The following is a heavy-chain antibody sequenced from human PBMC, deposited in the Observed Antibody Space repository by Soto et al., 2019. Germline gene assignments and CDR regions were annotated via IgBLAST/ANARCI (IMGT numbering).Heavy chain of an antibody. CDR1: GGSISSYY. CDR3: ARAEFRSRSLHYYYGLDV. CDR2: IYNSGST. J-gene: IGHJ6*02. D-gene: IGHD3-10*01. Sequence: PSETLSLTCTVSGGSISSYYWSWIRQPPGKGLEWIGYIYNSGSTNYNPSLKRRVSISIDTSMNQFSLNLNSVTAADTAVYYCARAEFRSRSLHYYYGLDVWGQRTTVTVSS. V-gene: IGHV4-59*01.